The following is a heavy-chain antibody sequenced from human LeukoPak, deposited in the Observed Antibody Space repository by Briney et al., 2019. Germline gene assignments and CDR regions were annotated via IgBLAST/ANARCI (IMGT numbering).Heavy chain of an antibody. Sequence: GGALRLSCTASGFTFNRDWTAWVRQAPGKGLEWVANIKEDGSEKNYVDSVKGRFTISRDNAENSVYLQMKDLRGEDTGVYYCVTKEPSTSGWSYWGQGTLVAVSS. D-gene: IGHD6-19*01. V-gene: IGHV3-7*01. J-gene: IGHJ4*02. CDR2: IKEDGSEK. CDR3: VTKEPSTSGWSY. CDR1: GFTFNRDW.